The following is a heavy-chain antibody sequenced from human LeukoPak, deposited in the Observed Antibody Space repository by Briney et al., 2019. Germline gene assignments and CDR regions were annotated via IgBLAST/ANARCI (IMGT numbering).Heavy chain of an antibody. D-gene: IGHD2-2*01. V-gene: IGHV4-59*08. CDR3: ASSKPDLDT. CDR2: IYNSENT. CDR1: GGSISSYY. J-gene: IGHJ5*02. Sequence: PSETLSLTCTVSGGSISSYYWSWIRQPPGKGLEWIGYIYNSENTNYNPSLKSRVTISVDTSKNQFSLKLNSVTASDTAVYYCASSKPDLDTWGQGTLVTVSS.